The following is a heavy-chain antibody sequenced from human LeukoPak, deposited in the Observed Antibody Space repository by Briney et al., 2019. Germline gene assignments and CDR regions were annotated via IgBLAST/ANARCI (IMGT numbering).Heavy chain of an antibody. CDR2: ISGGGVST. J-gene: IGHJ4*02. Sequence: PGGSLRLSCAASGITFSSYAMSRVRQAPGKGLEWVSAISGGGVSTYYADSVKGRFTISRDNSKNTLYLQMNSLIGEDTAVYYCARRGSSWYFDYWGQGTLVTVSS. CDR3: ARRGSSWYFDY. D-gene: IGHD6-13*01. V-gene: IGHV3-23*01. CDR1: GITFSSYA.